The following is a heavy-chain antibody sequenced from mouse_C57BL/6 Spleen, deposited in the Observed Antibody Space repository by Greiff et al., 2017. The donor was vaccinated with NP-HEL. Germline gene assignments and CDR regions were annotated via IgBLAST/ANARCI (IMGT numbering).Heavy chain of an antibody. Sequence: EVQGVESGGGLVKPGGSLKLSCAASGFTFSSYAMSWVRQTPEKRLEWVATISDGGSYTYYPDNVKGRFTISRDNAKNNLYLQMSHLKSEDTAMYYCARELNWFAYWGQGTLVTVSA. CDR2: ISDGGSYT. CDR3: ARELNWFAY. D-gene: IGHD1-3*01. CDR1: GFTFSSYA. V-gene: IGHV5-4*01. J-gene: IGHJ3*01.